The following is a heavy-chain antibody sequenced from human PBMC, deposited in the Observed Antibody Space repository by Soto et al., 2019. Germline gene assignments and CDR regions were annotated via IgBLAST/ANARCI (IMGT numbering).Heavy chain of an antibody. Sequence: QVQLVQSGAEVKKPGSSVKVSCKASGGTFSSYAISWVRQAPGQGLEWMGGIIPIFGTANYAQKFQGRVTITADEATSTAYMELSSLRSEDTAVYYCARVFGTVYYYGSGTPFWFDPWGQGTLVTVSS. CDR1: GGTFSSYA. V-gene: IGHV1-69*01. J-gene: IGHJ5*02. D-gene: IGHD3-10*01. CDR3: ARVFGTVYYYGSGTPFWFDP. CDR2: IIPIFGTA.